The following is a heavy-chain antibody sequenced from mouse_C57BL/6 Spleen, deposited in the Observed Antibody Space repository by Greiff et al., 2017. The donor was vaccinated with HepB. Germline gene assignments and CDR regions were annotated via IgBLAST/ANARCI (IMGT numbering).Heavy chain of an antibody. V-gene: IGHV1-50*01. Sequence: QVQLQQPGAELVKPGASVKLSCEASGYTFTSYWMQWVKQRPGQGLEWIGEIDPSDSYTNYNQKFKGKATLTVDTSSSTAYMQLSSLTSEDSAVYYCGCFLWYFDVWGTGTTVTVSS. J-gene: IGHJ1*03. CDR2: IDPSDSYT. CDR1: GYTFTSYW. CDR3: GCFLWYFDV.